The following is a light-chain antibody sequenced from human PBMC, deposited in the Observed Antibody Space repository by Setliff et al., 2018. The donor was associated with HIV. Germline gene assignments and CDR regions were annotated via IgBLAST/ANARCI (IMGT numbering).Light chain of an antibody. V-gene: IGLV2-14*03. CDR2: DVS. CDR1: SSDVGAYNY. CDR3: SSYTSSYTFV. J-gene: IGLJ1*01. Sequence: QSVLTQPASVSGSPGQSITISCTGTSSDVGAYNYVSWYQQHPGKAPKLMIYDVSNRPSGVSNRFSGSKSGNTASPTISGLQAEDEADYYCSSYTSSYTFVFGTGTKVTVL.